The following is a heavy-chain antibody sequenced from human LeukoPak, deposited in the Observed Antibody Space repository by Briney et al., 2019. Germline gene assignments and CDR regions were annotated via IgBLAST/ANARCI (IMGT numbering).Heavy chain of an antibody. CDR3: TRDAPLCDY. CDR1: GFTFSSYG. CDR2: IWYDGSNK. V-gene: IGHV3-33*01. J-gene: IGHJ4*02. D-gene: IGHD2/OR15-2a*01. Sequence: GRSLRLSCAASGFTFSSYGMHWVRQAPGKGLEWVAVIWYDGSNKYYADSVKGRFTISRDNSKNTLYLQMNSLRAEDTAMYYCTRDAPLCDYWGQGTLVTVSS.